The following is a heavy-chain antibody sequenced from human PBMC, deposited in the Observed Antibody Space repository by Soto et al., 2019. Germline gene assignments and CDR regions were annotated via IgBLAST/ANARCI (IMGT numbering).Heavy chain of an antibody. CDR3: AREWGLLPYYVMNV. V-gene: IGHV4-61*03. D-gene: IGHD7-27*01. Sequence: PSETLSLTCIVSGDSVTSGSYYWTWLRQPPGKGLEWIGYISYTGRTKYNPSLQSRVTISVDTSKNDFSLNLSSVTAADTAVYLCAREWGLLPYYVMNVWGHGTAVTVS. CDR1: GDSVTSGSYY. CDR2: ISYTGRT. J-gene: IGHJ6*02.